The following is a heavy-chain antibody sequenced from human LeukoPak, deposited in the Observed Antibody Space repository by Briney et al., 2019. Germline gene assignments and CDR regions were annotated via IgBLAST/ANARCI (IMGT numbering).Heavy chain of an antibody. V-gene: IGHV1-8*01. CDR3: ARGLEWLALDY. Sequence: GASVKVSCKASGYTFTSYDINWVRQAPGQGLEWMGWMNPNSGNTGYAQKFQGRVTMTRNTSISTAYMELSSLRSGDTALYYCARGLEWLALDYWGQGTLVTVSS. CDR2: MNPNSGNT. D-gene: IGHD3-3*01. J-gene: IGHJ4*02. CDR1: GYTFTSYD.